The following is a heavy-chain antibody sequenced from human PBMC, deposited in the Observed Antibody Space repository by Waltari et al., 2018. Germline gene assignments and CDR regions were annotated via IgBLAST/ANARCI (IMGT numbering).Heavy chain of an antibody. Sequence: EVQLVESGGGLVKPGGSLRLSCAASGCTCSSYGMNWVRQAPGKGLEWVSSISSSSSYIYYADSVNGRCTISRDNANNSLYLQMHILRAENTTVYYCARAGIAAAGTPTYWGQGTLVTVSS. D-gene: IGHD6-13*01. CDR3: ARAGIAAAGTPTY. J-gene: IGHJ4*02. CDR2: ISSSSSYI. V-gene: IGHV3-21*01. CDR1: GCTCSSYG.